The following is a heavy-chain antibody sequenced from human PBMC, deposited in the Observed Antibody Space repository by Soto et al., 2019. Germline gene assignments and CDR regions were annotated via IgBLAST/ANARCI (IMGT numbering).Heavy chain of an antibody. CDR2: IYYSGST. V-gene: IGHV4-31*03. J-gene: IGHJ5*02. CDR3: ARSHKAGWFDP. Sequence: SETLSLTCTVSGGSISSGGYYWSWIRQHPGKGLEWIGYIYYSGSTYYNPSLKSRVTISVDTSKNQFSLKLSSVTAADTAVYYCARSHKAGWFDPWGQGTLVTVSS. CDR1: GGSISSGGYY.